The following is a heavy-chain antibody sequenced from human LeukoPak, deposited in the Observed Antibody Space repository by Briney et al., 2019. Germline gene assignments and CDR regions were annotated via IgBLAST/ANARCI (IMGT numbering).Heavy chain of an antibody. J-gene: IGHJ6*02. Sequence: SVKVSCKASGGTFSSYAISWVRQAPGQGLEWVGGIIPIFGTANYAQKFQGRVTITADESTSTAYMELSSLRSEDTAVYYCARSAYDILTGQDYYYYGMDVWGQGTTVTVSS. CDR1: GGTFSSYA. D-gene: IGHD3-9*01. CDR3: ARSAYDILTGQDYYYYGMDV. CDR2: IIPIFGTA. V-gene: IGHV1-69*13.